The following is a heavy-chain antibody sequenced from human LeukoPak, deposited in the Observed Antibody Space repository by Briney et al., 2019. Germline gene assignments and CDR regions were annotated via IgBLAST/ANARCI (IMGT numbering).Heavy chain of an antibody. D-gene: IGHD6-25*01. J-gene: IGHJ3*01. CDR2: THHSGTT. Sequence: SETLSLTCTVSGGGIAGYYWSWLRQPPGKGLEWLGYTHHSGTTNYNPSLESRLTTSVDTSRKQVSLRLSSVTAADTAVYYCARHSADRDFDLWGQGTMVTVSS. V-gene: IGHV4-59*08. CDR1: GGGIAGYY. CDR3: ARHSADRDFDL.